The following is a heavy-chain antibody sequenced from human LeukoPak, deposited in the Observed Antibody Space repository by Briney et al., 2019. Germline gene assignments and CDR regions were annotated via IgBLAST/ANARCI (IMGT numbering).Heavy chain of an antibody. CDR2: IYAGDSDT. V-gene: IGHV5-51*01. Sequence: GESLKISCKGSGYSFTSYWIGWVRQMPGKGLEWMGIIYAGDSDTRYSPSFQGQVTISVDKSISTAYLQWSSLQASDTAMHYCARAIGTSQFYFYYGMDVWGQGTTVTVSS. J-gene: IGHJ6*02. D-gene: IGHD2-2*01. CDR3: ARAIGTSQFYFYYGMDV. CDR1: GYSFTSYW.